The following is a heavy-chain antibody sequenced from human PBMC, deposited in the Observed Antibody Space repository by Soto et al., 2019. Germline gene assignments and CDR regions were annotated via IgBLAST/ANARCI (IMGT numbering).Heavy chain of an antibody. V-gene: IGHV1-46*01. CDR1: GYTFTNYY. CDR2: INPSGGGT. CDR3: ARARTGYSSGWYY. Sequence: QVQLVQSGAEVKKPGDSVKISCKASGYTFTNYYMHWVRQAPGQGLEWMGIINPSGGGTSYAQKFQGRVTMTRDTSTSTVYMGLSSLRSEDTAVYYCARARTGYSSGWYYWGQGTLVTVSS. D-gene: IGHD6-19*01. J-gene: IGHJ4*02.